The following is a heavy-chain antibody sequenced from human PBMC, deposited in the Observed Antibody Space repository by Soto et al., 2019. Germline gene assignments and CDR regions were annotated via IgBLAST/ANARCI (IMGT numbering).Heavy chain of an antibody. CDR1: GYTFTTYY. Sequence: SVKVSCKASGYTFTTYYMHWVRQAPGQGLEWMGGIIPIFGTANYAQKFQGRVTITADESTSTAYMELSSLRSEDTAVYYCASFSSTPENYYYYGMDVWGQGTTVTVSS. J-gene: IGHJ6*02. CDR2: IIPIFGTA. CDR3: ASFSSTPENYYYYGMDV. D-gene: IGHD2-2*01. V-gene: IGHV1-69*13.